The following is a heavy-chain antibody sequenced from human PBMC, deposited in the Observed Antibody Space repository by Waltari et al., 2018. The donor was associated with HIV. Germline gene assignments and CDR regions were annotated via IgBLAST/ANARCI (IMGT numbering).Heavy chain of an antibody. D-gene: IGHD6-13*01. J-gene: IGHJ5*02. CDR3: ARLVIAAAGTGWFDP. Sequence: QVQLQQWGAGLLKPSETLSLTCAVYGGSFSDYYWSWIRQPPGKGLEWIGEINHSGSTNYNPSLKTRVTISVDTPKNQFSLVLSSVTAADTAVYYCARLVIAAAGTGWFDPWGQGTLVTVSS. CDR1: GGSFSDYY. CDR2: INHSGST. V-gene: IGHV4-34*01.